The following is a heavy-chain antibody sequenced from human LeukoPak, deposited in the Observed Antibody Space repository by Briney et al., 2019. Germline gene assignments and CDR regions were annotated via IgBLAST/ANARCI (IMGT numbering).Heavy chain of an antibody. CDR2: VNLQGST. Sequence: GSLRLSCVASGLTFSNYSMNWVRQPPGKGLEWIGEVNLQGSTNYNPSLMGRVAISVDTSENHISLQLTSVTAADTAVYYCAREGGPYRPLDYSGQGTLVTVSS. CDR3: AREGGPYRPLDY. CDR1: GLTFSNYS. V-gene: IGHV4-4*02. J-gene: IGHJ4*02.